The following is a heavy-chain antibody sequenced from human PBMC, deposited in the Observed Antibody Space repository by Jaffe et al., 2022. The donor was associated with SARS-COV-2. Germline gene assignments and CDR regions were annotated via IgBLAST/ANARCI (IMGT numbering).Heavy chain of an antibody. CDR2: IYTSGST. J-gene: IGHJ4*02. V-gene: IGHV4-4*07. CDR3: ARDLDSGSWPNPFDY. Sequence: QVQLQESGPGLVKPSETLSLTCTVSGGSISSYYWSWIRQPAGKGLEWIGRIYTSGSTNYNPSLKSRVTMSVDTSKNQFSLKLSSVTAADTAVYYCARDLDSGSWPNPFDYWGQGTLVTVSS. CDR1: GGSISSYY. D-gene: IGHD1-26*01.